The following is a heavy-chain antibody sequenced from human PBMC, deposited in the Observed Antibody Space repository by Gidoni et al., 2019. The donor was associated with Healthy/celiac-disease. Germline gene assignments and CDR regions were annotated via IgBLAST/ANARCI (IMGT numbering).Heavy chain of an antibody. CDR2: IRSKAYGGTT. J-gene: IGHJ3*02. Sequence: EVQLVESGGGLVKPGRSLRLSCTASGFTFGDYAMSWFRQAPGKGLEWVGFIRSKAYGGTTEYAASVKGRFTISRDDSKSIAYLQMNSLKTEDTAVYYCTRDSRPVGLRIMITFGGVPSDIWGQGTMVTVSS. D-gene: IGHD3-16*01. CDR3: TRDSRPVGLRIMITFGGVPSDI. CDR1: GFTFGDYA. V-gene: IGHV3-49*05.